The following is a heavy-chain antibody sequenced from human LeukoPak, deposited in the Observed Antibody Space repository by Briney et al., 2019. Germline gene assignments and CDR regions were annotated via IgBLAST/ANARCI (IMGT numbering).Heavy chain of an antibody. J-gene: IGHJ6*02. Sequence: ASVKVSCKASGYTFTGYYMHWVRQAPGQGLEWMGWINPNSGGTNYAQKFQGRVTMTRDTSTSTVYMELSSLRSEDTAVYYCARGDVYYYYGMDVWGQGTTVTVSS. V-gene: IGHV1-2*02. CDR3: ARGDVYYYYGMDV. CDR1: GYTFTGYY. CDR2: INPNSGGT.